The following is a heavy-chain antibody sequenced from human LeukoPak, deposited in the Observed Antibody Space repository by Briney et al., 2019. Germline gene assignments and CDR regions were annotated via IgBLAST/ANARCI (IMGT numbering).Heavy chain of an antibody. CDR2: ISCDGSNK. CDR3: AKDLGVTMVRDASYGMDV. V-gene: IGHV3-30*18. D-gene: IGHD3-10*01. J-gene: IGHJ6*04. CDR1: GFTFSSYG. Sequence: GRSLRLSCAASGFTFSSYGMHWVRQAPGKGLEWVAVISCDGSNKYYADSVKGRFTISRDNSKNTLYLQMNSLRAEDTAVYYCAKDLGVTMVRDASYGMDVWGKGTTVTVSS.